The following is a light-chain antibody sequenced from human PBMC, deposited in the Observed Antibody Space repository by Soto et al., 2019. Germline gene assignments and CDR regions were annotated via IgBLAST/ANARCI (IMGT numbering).Light chain of an antibody. J-gene: IGLJ2*01. CDR1: SSDVGGYNY. CDR2: DVS. V-gene: IGLV2-14*01. Sequence: QSVLTQPASVSGSPGQSITISCTGTSSDVGGYNYVSWYQQHPGKAPKLMIYDVSNRPSGVSNRFSGSKSGNTASLTISGLQAEDEADYYCSSYTSSSTFFGGGTKLIVL. CDR3: SSYTSSSTF.